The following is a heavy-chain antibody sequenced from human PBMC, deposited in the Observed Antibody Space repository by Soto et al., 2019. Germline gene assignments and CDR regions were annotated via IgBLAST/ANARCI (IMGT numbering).Heavy chain of an antibody. V-gene: IGHV3-30*18. CDR2: ISYDGSNK. J-gene: IGHJ3*02. CDR3: AKEIRKEPVIWPDAFAI. CDR1: GFTFSSYG. D-gene: IGHD2-21*01. Sequence: GGSLRLSCAASGFTFSSYGMHWVRQAPGKGLEWVAVISYDGSNKYYADSVKGRFTISRDNSKNTLYLQMNSLRAEDTAVYYCAKEIRKEPVIWPDAFAIWGQGTMVTVSS.